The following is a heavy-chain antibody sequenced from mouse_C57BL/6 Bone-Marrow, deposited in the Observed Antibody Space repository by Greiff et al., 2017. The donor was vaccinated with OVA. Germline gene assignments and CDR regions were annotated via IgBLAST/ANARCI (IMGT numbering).Heavy chain of an antibody. Sequence: EVQLVESGPGLVKPSQSLSLTCSVTGYSITSGYYWNWIRQFPGNKLEWMGYISYDGSNNYNPSLKNRISITRDTSKNQFFLKLNSVTTEDTATYYCARDRFDVWGTGTTVTVSS. CDR3: ARDRFDV. J-gene: IGHJ1*03. CDR1: GYSITSGYY. CDR2: ISYDGSN. V-gene: IGHV3-6*01.